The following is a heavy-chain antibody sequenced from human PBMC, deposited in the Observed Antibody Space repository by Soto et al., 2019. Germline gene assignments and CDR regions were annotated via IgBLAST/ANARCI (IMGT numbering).Heavy chain of an antibody. CDR1: GGSISSYY. CDR2: IYYSGST. J-gene: IGHJ6*03. Sequence: SETLSLTCTVSGGSISSYYWSWIRQPPGKGLEWIGYIYYSGSTNYNPSLKSRVTISVDTSKNQFSLKLSSVTAADTAMYYCARQGGVAASPYYYYYMDVWGKGTTVTVSS. CDR3: ARQGGVAASPYYYYYMDV. D-gene: IGHD2-15*01. V-gene: IGHV4-59*08.